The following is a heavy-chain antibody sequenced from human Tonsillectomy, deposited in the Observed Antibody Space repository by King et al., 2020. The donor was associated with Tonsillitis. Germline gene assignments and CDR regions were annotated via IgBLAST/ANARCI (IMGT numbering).Heavy chain of an antibody. Sequence: VQLVESGAEVKKPGSSVKVSCKASGDTFNNHAITWVRQAPGQGLEWMGAIITIFGSTTYAQRFQGRITITADESMPTGYMELSSLTSEDTAVYYCAGVERSSSSGPGDYWGQGTLVTVSA. D-gene: IGHD6-19*01. CDR1: GDTFNNHA. CDR2: IITIFGST. CDR3: AGVERSSSSGPGDY. J-gene: IGHJ4*02. V-gene: IGHV1-69*01.